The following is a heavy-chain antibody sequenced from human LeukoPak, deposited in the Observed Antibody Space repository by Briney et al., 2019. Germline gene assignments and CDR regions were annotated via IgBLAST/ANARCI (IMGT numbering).Heavy chain of an antibody. Sequence: PGGSLRLSCAASAFTFSNYEMNWVRQAPGKGLEWVSYISSSGNIVYYADSVKGRFTISRDNAENSMYLVISSLRAEDTAVYYCAGTYPHDYGDYVEYFQYWGQGTLVTVSS. D-gene: IGHD4-17*01. CDR1: AFTFSNYE. CDR3: AGTYPHDYGDYVEYFQY. CDR2: ISSSGNIV. V-gene: IGHV3-48*03. J-gene: IGHJ1*01.